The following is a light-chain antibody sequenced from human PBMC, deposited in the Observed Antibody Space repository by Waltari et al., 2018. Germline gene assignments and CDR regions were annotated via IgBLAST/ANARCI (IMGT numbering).Light chain of an antibody. V-gene: IGKV1-39*01. J-gene: IGKJ4*01. CDR1: QNINNY. CDR2: ATS. CDR3: QQSYAIPLT. Sequence: DIQITQSPSSLSASGGARGTIPCRASQNINNYLNWYHQTPGKAPKLLIYATSNLQSGVPSRFSGSGSGTDFTLTISSLQPEDFATYYCQQSYAIPLTFGGGTKVEI.